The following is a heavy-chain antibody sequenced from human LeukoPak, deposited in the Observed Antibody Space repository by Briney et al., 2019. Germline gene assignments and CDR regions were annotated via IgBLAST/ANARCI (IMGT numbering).Heavy chain of an antibody. CDR2: INGSGAST. Sequence: GGSLRLSCAASGFVFSTYAMSWVRQAPGRGLEWVSVINGSGASTYSANSVKGRFTISRDNSKNTLDLQMNSLRAEDTAIYYCVKDRYSSAYYFENWGQGTLVTVSS. V-gene: IGHV3-23*01. CDR3: VKDRYSSAYYFEN. CDR1: GFVFSTYA. J-gene: IGHJ4*02. D-gene: IGHD5-18*01.